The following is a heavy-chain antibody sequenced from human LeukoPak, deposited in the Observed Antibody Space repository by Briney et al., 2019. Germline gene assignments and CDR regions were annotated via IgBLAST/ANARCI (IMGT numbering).Heavy chain of an antibody. CDR1: GFTFSSYE. CDR2: ISSSGSTI. V-gene: IGHV3-48*03. D-gene: IGHD5-12*01. CDR3: ARRQGYGTAPYDY. Sequence: LSGGSLRLSCAASGFTFSSYEMNWVRQAPGKGLEWVSYISSSGSTIYYADSVKGRFTISRDNAQNSLYLQMNSLRAEDTAVYYCARRQGYGTAPYDYWGQGTLVTVSS. J-gene: IGHJ4*02.